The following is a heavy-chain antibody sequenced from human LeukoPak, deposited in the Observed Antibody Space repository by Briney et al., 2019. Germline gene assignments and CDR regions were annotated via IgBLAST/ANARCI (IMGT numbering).Heavy chain of an antibody. V-gene: IGHV1-69*13. D-gene: IGHD1-14*01. Sequence: GASVKVSCKTSGGTFGSFAIAWLRQAPGQGLEWMGGIIPIFATTNYAQEFQGRVSITADEFTSTVCMELTSLRSDDTGVYYCARGPPLTYDHTPEGYYHYYMDVWGKGTTIIISS. J-gene: IGHJ6*03. CDR1: GGTFGSFA. CDR2: IIPIFATT. CDR3: ARGPPLTYDHTPEGYYHYYMDV.